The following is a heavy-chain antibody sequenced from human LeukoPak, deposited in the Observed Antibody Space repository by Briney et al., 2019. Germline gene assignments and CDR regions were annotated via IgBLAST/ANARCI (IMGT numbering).Heavy chain of an antibody. D-gene: IGHD2-15*01. CDR1: GFTFSNYN. CDR3: ARDGGGGLDY. CDR2: INISSNCI. V-gene: IGHV3-21*01. Sequence: GGSLRLSCAASGFTFSNYNMNWVRQAPGKGLEWVSCINISSNCIYYPDSVKGRFTISRDNAKNSLYLQMNSLRAEDTAVYYCARDGGGGLDYWGQGTLVTVSS. J-gene: IGHJ4*02.